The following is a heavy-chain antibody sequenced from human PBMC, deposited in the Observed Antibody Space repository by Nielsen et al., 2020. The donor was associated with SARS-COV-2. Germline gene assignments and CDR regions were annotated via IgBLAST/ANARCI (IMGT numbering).Heavy chain of an antibody. J-gene: IGHJ4*02. CDR1: GFTFSDYY. CDR2: ISGSRTYK. D-gene: IGHD1-14*01. CDR3: ARPLVSGSASAGIDY. V-gene: IGHV3-11*03. Sequence: GESLKISCAASGFTFSDYYMSWIRQAPGKGLEWVSFISGSRTYKNYADSVKGRFTISRDNAKNSLFLQMNSLRVEDTAVYFCARPLVSGSASAGIDYWGQGTLVTVTS.